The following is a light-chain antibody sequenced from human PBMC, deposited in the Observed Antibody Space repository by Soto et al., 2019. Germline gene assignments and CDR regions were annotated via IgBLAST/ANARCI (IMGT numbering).Light chain of an antibody. V-gene: IGLV2-18*02. CDR1: SIDVGSYNS. J-gene: IGLJ1*01. CDR3: SSYTTSNTYV. CDR2: EVS. Sequence: QSALTQPPSVSGSPGQSVTISCTGTSIDVGSYNSVSWYQQPPGTVPKLMIYEVSNRPSGVPDRFSGSKSGNTASLTISGLQAEDEADYYCSSYTTSNTYVFGTGTKVTVL.